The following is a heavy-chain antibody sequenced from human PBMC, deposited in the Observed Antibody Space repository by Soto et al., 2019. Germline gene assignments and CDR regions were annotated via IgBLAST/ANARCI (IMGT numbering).Heavy chain of an antibody. D-gene: IGHD6-19*01. J-gene: IGHJ6*02. Sequence: GGSLRLSCAASGFTFSTYTMHWVRQAPGKGLEWVAVISYDGSNKYYADSVKGRFTISRDNSKNTLYLQMNSLRAEDTAVYYCARDRGIAVVVMLGHGMDVWGQGTTVTVSS. V-gene: IGHV3-30-3*01. CDR1: GFTFSTYT. CDR2: ISYDGSNK. CDR3: ARDRGIAVVVMLGHGMDV.